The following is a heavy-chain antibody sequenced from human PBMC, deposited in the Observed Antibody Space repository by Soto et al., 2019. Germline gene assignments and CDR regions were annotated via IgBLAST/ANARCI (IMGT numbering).Heavy chain of an antibody. D-gene: IGHD2-15*01. CDR1: GYTFTSYA. CDR2: INAGNGNT. Sequence: ASVKVSCKASGYTFTSYAMHWVRQAPGQRLEWMGWINAGNGNTKYSQKFQGRVTITRDTSASTAYMELSSLRSEDTAVYYCARAWGGCSGGSCYSFGAEYFQHWGQGTLVTAPQ. CDR3: ARAWGGCSGGSCYSFGAEYFQH. J-gene: IGHJ1*01. V-gene: IGHV1-3*01.